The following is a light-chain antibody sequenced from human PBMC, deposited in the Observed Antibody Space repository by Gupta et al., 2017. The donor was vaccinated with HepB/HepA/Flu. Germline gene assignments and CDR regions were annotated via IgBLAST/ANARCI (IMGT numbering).Light chain of an antibody. CDR3: HQYDTTPPT. V-gene: IGKV4-1*01. CDR2: WAS. CDR1: RSVLSSSNNKNY. Sequence: DIVMTKSPDSLPVSLGERATLNCKSSRSVLSSSNNKNYLAWYQQKPGQPPKLLISWASARESGVPDRFSASGSGTDFTLTIISLQGEDVAVYFCHQYDTTPPTFGQGTKLEIK. J-gene: IGKJ2*01.